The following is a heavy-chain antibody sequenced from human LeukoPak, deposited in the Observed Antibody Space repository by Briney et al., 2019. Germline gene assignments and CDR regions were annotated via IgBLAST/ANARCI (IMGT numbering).Heavy chain of an antibody. Sequence: GGSLRLSCAASGFTFSSYSMNWVRLAPGQGQEWVSSISSSSSYIYYADSVKGRFTISRDNAKNSLYLQMNSLRAEDTAVYYCARDNPASNYYDSSGKYRGDYWGQGTLVTVSS. CDR3: ARDNPASNYYDSSGKYRGDY. D-gene: IGHD3-22*01. V-gene: IGHV3-21*01. J-gene: IGHJ4*02. CDR2: ISSSSSYI. CDR1: GFTFSSYS.